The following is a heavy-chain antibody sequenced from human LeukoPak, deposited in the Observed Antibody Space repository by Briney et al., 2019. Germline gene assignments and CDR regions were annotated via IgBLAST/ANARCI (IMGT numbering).Heavy chain of an antibody. CDR1: GYTFTSYD. CDR2: MNPNSGHT. Sequence: ASVKVSYKASGYTFTSYDINWVRQATGQGLEWMGWMNPNSGHTGYAQKFQGRVTMTRHTSISTAYMELSSLRSEDTAVYYCAIDHGGSLSCSGGSCYSWFDPWGQGTLVTVSS. V-gene: IGHV1-8*01. D-gene: IGHD2-15*01. CDR3: AIDHGGSLSCSGGSCYSWFDP. J-gene: IGHJ5*02.